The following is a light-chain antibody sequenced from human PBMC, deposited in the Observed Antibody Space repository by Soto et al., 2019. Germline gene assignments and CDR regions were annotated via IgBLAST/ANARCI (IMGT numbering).Light chain of an antibody. CDR1: TGAVTSDNC. CDR2: GTS. CDR3: LLYYGGAHV. Sequence: QAVVTQEPSVTVSPGGTVTLTCASSTGAVTSDNCPNWFQQKPGQAPRPLIYGTSVKHSWTPDRFSGSLLGGKAALTLSSVQPEDEAEYYCLLYYGGAHVFGSGTKLTVL. V-gene: IGLV7-43*01. J-gene: IGLJ1*01.